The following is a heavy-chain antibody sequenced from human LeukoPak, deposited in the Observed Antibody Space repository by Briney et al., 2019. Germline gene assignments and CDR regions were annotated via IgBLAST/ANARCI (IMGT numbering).Heavy chain of an antibody. V-gene: IGHV4-59*01. Sequence: SETLSLTCTVSGGSISDYYWSWIRQPPGKGLEWIGYVYYSGSTSYNPSLKSRVTISVDTSKNQFSLKVSSVTAADTALYYCARGHLVFAYWGQGTLVTVSS. J-gene: IGHJ4*02. CDR1: GGSISDYY. CDR3: ARGHLVFAY. CDR2: VYYSGST. D-gene: IGHD6-6*01.